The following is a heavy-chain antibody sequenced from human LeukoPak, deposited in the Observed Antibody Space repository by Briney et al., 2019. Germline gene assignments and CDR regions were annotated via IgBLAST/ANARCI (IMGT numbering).Heavy chain of an antibody. J-gene: IGHJ6*02. Sequence: SETLSLTSAVYGGSFSGYYWSWIRRPPGKGLEWIGEINHSGSTNYNPSLKSRVPISVDTSKNQFSMKLSSVTAADTAVYYCARETGPALRYYYYYGMDVWGQGTTVTVSS. CDR3: ARETGPALRYYYYYGMDV. V-gene: IGHV4-34*01. CDR2: INHSGST. CDR1: GGSFSGYY.